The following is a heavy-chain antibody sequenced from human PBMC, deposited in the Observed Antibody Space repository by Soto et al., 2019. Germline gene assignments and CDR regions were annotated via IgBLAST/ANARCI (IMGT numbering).Heavy chain of an antibody. CDR2: ISSSGSTA. CDR1: GFTFSRFE. CDR3: TGAAWFPYLSFY. D-gene: IGHD3-10*01. V-gene: IGHV3-48*03. Sequence: LRLSCAASGFTFSRFELHWVRQAPGKGLEWISYISSSGSTAYYASSVEGRFTISRDNANNSVYLQMDSLRAEDTALYYCTGAAWFPYLSFYWGQGTLVTVSS. J-gene: IGHJ4*02.